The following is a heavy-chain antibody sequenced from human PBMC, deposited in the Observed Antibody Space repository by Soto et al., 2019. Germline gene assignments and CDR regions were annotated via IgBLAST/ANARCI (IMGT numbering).Heavy chain of an antibody. J-gene: IGHJ4*01. V-gene: IGHV3-15*07. CDR1: GFTFGDTP. D-gene: IGHD1-1*01. CDR3: IAGRNTKGPQPFDY. Sequence: EVQLVQSGGGLVKPGGSVRLSCAASGFTFGDTPMNWVRQAPGKGLEWVGRLKSKSDGGATDLAAAVRGRFTISRDASTNTLNLQMDSLKTEDTAVYYCIAGRNTKGPQPFDYWGQGTLVTVSS. CDR2: LKSKSDGGAT.